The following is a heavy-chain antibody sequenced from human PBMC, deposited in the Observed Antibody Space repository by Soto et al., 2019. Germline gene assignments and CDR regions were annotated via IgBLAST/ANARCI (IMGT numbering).Heavy chain of an antibody. J-gene: IGHJ3*01. Sequence: ELQLVESGGGLVQPGGSLRLSCAASGFSVSINYVNWVRQAPGKGLEWVSVIYSGGTTHYADSGNGRFTISRDTSKNTLYLQMNSLRVEDTAVYYCAGDSTDGDFVDAFDVWGQGTMVTVSS. V-gene: IGHV3-66*01. CDR2: IYSGGTT. CDR1: GFSVSINY. D-gene: IGHD4-17*01. CDR3: AGDSTDGDFVDAFDV.